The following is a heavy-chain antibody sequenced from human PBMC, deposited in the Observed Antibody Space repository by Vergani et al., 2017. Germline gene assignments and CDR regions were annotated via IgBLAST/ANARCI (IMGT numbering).Heavy chain of an antibody. V-gene: IGHV3-33*01. CDR2: TWYDGNNK. CDR3: ARDLRLLYNRFDP. J-gene: IGHJ5*02. D-gene: IGHD1-14*01. CDR1: GFTFNQYG. Sequence: QVQLVESGGGVVQPGRSLRLSCAASGFTFNQYGMHWVRQAPGKGLEWVAVTWYDGNNKQYADSVKGRFTISRDNSKGTMYLQMNSLRDEATGVYYCARDLRLLYNRFDPWGQGTLVTVSS.